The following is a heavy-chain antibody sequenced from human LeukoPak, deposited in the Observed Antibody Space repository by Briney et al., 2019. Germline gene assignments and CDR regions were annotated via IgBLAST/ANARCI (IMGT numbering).Heavy chain of an antibody. V-gene: IGHV4-30-2*01. CDR3: ARGLGGLLDY. Sequence: PSETLSLTCAVSGGSISSGDYSWTWIRQPPGQGLEWIGYIYQSGSTYYNPSLKSRVTISVDRSKNQFSLNLNSVTAADTAVYYCARGLGGLLDYWGQGTLVTVSS. CDR2: IYQSGST. CDR1: GGSISSGDYS. D-gene: IGHD2-15*01. J-gene: IGHJ4*02.